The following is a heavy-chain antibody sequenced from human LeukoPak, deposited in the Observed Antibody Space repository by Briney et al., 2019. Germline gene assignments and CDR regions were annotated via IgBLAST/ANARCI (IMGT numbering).Heavy chain of an antibody. J-gene: IGHJ4*02. CDR2: ISESGGST. Sequence: PGGSLRLSCAASGFTFSSYAMSWVRQAPGKGLEWVSDISESGGSTHYADSVKGRFTISRDNSKNTLYLQMNTLRAEDTAVYFCAKIRGYTYGFGDYWGQGILVTVSS. V-gene: IGHV3-23*01. CDR3: AKIRGYTYGFGDY. D-gene: IGHD5-18*01. CDR1: GFTFSSYA.